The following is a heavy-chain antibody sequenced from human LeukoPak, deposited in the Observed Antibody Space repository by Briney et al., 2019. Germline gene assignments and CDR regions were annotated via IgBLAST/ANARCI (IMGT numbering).Heavy chain of an antibody. Sequence: GSLRLSCAASGFTFSSYAMSWVRQPPGKGLEWIGSIYYSGSTYYNPSLKSRVTISVDTSKNQFSLKLSSVTAADTAVYYCARLREEYYYDSSGYSGSLYYWGQGTLVTVSS. D-gene: IGHD3-22*01. V-gene: IGHV4-39*01. CDR3: ARLREEYYYDSSGYSGSLYY. CDR1: GFTFSSYA. J-gene: IGHJ4*02. CDR2: IYYSGST.